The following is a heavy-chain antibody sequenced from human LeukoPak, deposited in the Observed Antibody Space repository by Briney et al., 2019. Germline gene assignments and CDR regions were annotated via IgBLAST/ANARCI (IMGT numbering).Heavy chain of an antibody. CDR3: ARDPLGGVIDYFDY. CDR1: GFTFSSYS. J-gene: IGHJ4*02. Sequence: GGSLRLSCAASGFTFSSYSMNWVRQAPGKGLEWVSSISSSSSYIYYADLVKGRFTISRDNAKNSLYLQMNSLRAEDTAVYYCARDPLGGVIDYFDYWGQGTLVTVSS. D-gene: IGHD3-16*02. CDR2: ISSSSSYI. V-gene: IGHV3-21*01.